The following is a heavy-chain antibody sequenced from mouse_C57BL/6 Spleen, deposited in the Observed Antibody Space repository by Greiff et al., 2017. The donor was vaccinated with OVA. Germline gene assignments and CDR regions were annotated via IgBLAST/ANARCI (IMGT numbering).Heavy chain of an antibody. Sequence: DVHLVESGGGLVKPGGSLKLSCAASGFTFSSYAMSWVRQTPEKRLEWVATISDGGSYTYYPDNVKGRFTISRDNAKNNLYLQMSHLKSEDTAMYYCARAGNDEVYYFDYWGQGTTLTVSS. V-gene: IGHV5-4*01. D-gene: IGHD2-12*01. J-gene: IGHJ2*01. CDR1: GFTFSSYA. CDR2: ISDGGSYT. CDR3: ARAGNDEVYYFDY.